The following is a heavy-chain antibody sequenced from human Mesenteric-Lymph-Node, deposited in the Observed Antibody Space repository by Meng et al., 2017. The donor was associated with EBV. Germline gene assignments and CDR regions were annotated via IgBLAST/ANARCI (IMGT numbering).Heavy chain of an antibody. CDR2: IWYDGSNK. J-gene: IGHJ4*02. Sequence: QVMVVETGGGVVQPGRSLKLSCSASGFTFSSYGMHWGRQAPGKGLEWVAVIWYDGSNKYYADSVKGRFTISRDNSKNTLYLQMNSLRPEDTAVYYCAGFGDLFLDQWGQGTLVTVSS. V-gene: IGHV3-33*01. CDR3: AGFGDLFLDQ. D-gene: IGHD3-10*01. CDR1: GFTFSSYG.